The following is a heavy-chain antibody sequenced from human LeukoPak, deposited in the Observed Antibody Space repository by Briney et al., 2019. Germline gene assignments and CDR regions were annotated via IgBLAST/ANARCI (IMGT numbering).Heavy chain of an antibody. Sequence: SETLSLTCTVSGGSISSSSYYWGWIRQPPGKGLEWIGSIYYSGSTYYNPSLKSRVTISVDTSKNQFSLKLSSVTAADTAVYYCARYSSPSYAFDYWGQGTLVTVSS. CDR3: ARYSSPSYAFDY. CDR2: IYYSGST. J-gene: IGHJ4*02. D-gene: IGHD6-6*01. V-gene: IGHV4-39*01. CDR1: GGSISSSSYY.